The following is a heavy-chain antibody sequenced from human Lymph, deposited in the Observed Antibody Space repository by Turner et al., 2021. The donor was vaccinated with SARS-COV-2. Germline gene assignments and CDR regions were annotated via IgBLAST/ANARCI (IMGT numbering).Heavy chain of an antibody. Sequence: QVKLVQSGAEVKKPGSSVKISCKASGGTFSTYVISWVRQAPGEGGEWMGGINPIFGKANYAQKCQGRVTLTANKSTSTAYMELSSLRSEDTAVYHGARRQSGNYEAFDIWGQGTMVTVSS. CDR3: ARRQSGNYEAFDI. J-gene: IGHJ3*02. D-gene: IGHD1-26*01. V-gene: IGHV1-69*10. CDR1: GGTFSTYV. CDR2: INPIFGKA.